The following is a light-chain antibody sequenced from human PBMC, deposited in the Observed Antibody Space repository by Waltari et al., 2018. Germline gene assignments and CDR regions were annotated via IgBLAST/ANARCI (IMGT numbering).Light chain of an antibody. CDR1: SSDVGAYNY. CDR3: SSYISSSTLEL. J-gene: IGLJ2*01. V-gene: IGLV2-14*03. Sequence: QSALTQPASVSGSPGQSISISCTGTSSDVGAYNYVSWYQQHPGKAPKLMIFDVSNRPSGVSNRFSGAKSGNTASRTISGLQAEDEADYYCSSYISSSTLELFGGGTSLTVL. CDR2: DVS.